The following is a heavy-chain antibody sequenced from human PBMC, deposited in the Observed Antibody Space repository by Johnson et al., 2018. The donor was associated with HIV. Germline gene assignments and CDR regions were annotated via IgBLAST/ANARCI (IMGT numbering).Heavy chain of an antibody. CDR1: GFTFSSYG. Sequence: VQLVESGGGVVQPGRSLRLSCAASGFTFSSYGMHWVRQAPAKGLEWVAVISYDGSDKDYADSVKGRFTISRDSSKNTLYLQMNSLRAGDTAVYYCARGISQPYYNFWSGYHYPDAFDIWGQGTMVTVSS. J-gene: IGHJ3*02. CDR2: ISYDGSDK. CDR3: ARGISQPYYNFWSGYHYPDAFDI. D-gene: IGHD3-3*01. V-gene: IGHV3-30*14.